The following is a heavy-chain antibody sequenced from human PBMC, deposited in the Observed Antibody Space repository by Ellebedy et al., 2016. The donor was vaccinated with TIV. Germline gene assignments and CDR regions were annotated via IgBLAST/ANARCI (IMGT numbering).Heavy chain of an antibody. CDR2: IYYSGST. Sequence: SETLSLTXTVSGGSISSGGYYWSWIRQHPGKGLEWIGYIYYSGSTYYNPSLKSRVTISVDTSKNQFSLKLSSVTAADTAVYYCARAVVGPVTGTRDPFDYWGQGTLVTVSS. J-gene: IGHJ4*02. V-gene: IGHV4-31*03. CDR3: ARAVVGPVTGTRDPFDY. D-gene: IGHD1-20*01. CDR1: GGSISSGGYY.